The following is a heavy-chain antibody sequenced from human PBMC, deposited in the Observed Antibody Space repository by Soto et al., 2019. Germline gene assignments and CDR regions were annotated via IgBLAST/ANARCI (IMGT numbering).Heavy chain of an antibody. CDR2: IKQDGSEI. CDR1: GFTFSSYW. CDR3: AKSLSAIPGDS. Sequence: GVSLRLSCAASGFTFSSYWMSWVRQGPGKGPEWVANIKQDGSEIYYVDSVKGRFTISRDNAKSSLYLQMTSLRAEDTAVYHCAKSLSAIPGDSWGQGTLVTVYS. V-gene: IGHV3-7*05. D-gene: IGHD2-2*01. J-gene: IGHJ4*02.